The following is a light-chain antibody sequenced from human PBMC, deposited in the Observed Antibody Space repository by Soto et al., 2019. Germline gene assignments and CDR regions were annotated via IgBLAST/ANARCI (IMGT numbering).Light chain of an antibody. CDR1: QSVSSY. Sequence: EIVLTQSPATLSLSPGERATLSCRASQSVSSYLAWYQQKPGQAPRLLIYDASNRATGIPARFSGSGSGTDFTLTISSLEPEDFAFYYCQQRSNWPPYTGGQGTKLEIK. CDR2: DAS. J-gene: IGKJ2*01. V-gene: IGKV3-11*01. CDR3: QQRSNWPPYT.